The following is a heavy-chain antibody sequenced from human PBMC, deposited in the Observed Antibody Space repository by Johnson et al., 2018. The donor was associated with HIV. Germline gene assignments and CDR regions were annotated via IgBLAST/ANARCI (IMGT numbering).Heavy chain of an antibody. J-gene: IGHJ3*02. V-gene: IGHV3-30-3*01. D-gene: IGHD3-10*01. Sequence: QVQLVESGGGVVQPGTSLRLSCAASGFTFSSFAMHWVRQAPGKGLEWMAFISYDGSNKYFTDSVRGRFTISRDNSKNTLYLQMNNLGPEDTAVYYCAKAELIRFGELNDGFDIWGQGTMVTVSS. CDR1: GFTFSSFA. CDR3: AKAELIRFGELNDGFDI. CDR2: ISYDGSNK.